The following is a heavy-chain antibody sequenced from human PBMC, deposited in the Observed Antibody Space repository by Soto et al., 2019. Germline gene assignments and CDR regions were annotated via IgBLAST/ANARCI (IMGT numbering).Heavy chain of an antibody. J-gene: IGHJ4*02. D-gene: IGHD2-15*01. CDR1: GGYISSGGYS. V-gene: IGHV4-30-2*01. CDR2: IYHSGST. CDR3: ARVSLGWSRLIVGYFDY. Sequence: SETLSLTCSVSGGYISSGGYSWSWIRQPPGKGLEWIGYIYHSGSTYYNPSLKSRVTISVDRSKNQFSLKLSSVTAADTAVYYCARVSLGWSRLIVGYFDYWGQGTLVTVSS.